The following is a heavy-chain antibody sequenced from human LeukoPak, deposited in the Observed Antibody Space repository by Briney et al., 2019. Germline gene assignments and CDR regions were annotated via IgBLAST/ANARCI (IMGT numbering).Heavy chain of an antibody. J-gene: IGHJ3*02. Sequence: PGGSLRLSCAASGFTFSSYWMSWVRQAPGKGLEWVANIKQDGSEKYYVDSVKGRFTISRDNAKNSLYLQMNSLRAEDTAVYYCARESRGSYDVAFDIWGQGTMVTVSS. CDR1: GFTFSSYW. CDR3: ARESRGSYDVAFDI. D-gene: IGHD1-26*01. CDR2: IKQDGSEK. V-gene: IGHV3-7*01.